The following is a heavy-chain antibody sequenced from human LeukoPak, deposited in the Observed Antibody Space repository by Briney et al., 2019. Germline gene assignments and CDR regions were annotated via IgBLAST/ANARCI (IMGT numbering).Heavy chain of an antibody. CDR1: GFTFSSYV. CDR2: IWYDGSNK. Sequence: GRSLRLSRAASGFTFSSYVMHWVRQAPGKWLEWVAVIWYDGSNKYYADSVKGRFTISRDNSKNTLYLQMNSLRAEDTAVYYCARGKIQLWLITMNDAFDIWGQGTMVTVSS. D-gene: IGHD5-18*01. J-gene: IGHJ3*02. CDR3: ARGKIQLWLITMNDAFDI. V-gene: IGHV3-33*01.